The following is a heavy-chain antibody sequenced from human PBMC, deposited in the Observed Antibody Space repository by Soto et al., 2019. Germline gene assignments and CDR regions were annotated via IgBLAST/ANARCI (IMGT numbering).Heavy chain of an antibody. Sequence: PSETLSLTCAVSGGSISSSNWWSWVRQPPGKGLEWIGEIYHSGSTNYNPSLKSRVTISVDKSKNQFSLKLSSVTAADTAVYYCVSCITMVRGVLSMGWFDPWGQGTLVTVSS. J-gene: IGHJ5*02. CDR3: VSCITMVRGVLSMGWFDP. CDR2: IYHSGST. CDR1: GGSISSSNW. V-gene: IGHV4-4*02. D-gene: IGHD3-10*01.